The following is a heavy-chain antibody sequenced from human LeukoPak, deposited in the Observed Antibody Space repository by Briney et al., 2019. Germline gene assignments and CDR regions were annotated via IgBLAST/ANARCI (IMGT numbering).Heavy chain of an antibody. CDR3: ARGYSYGYRLDV. CDR1: GGTFSSYA. V-gene: IGHV1-69*04. CDR2: IIPILGIA. Sequence: SVNVSCKASGGTFSSYAISWVRQAPGQGLEWMGRIIPILGIANYAQKFQGRVTITADKSTSTAYMELSSLRSEDTAVYYCARGYSYGYRLDVWGQGTTVTVSS. D-gene: IGHD5-18*01. J-gene: IGHJ6*02.